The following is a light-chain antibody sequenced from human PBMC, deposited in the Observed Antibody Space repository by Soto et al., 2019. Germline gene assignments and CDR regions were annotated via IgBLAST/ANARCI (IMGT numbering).Light chain of an antibody. J-gene: IGKJ1*01. V-gene: IGKV1-39*01. CDR1: QRISNY. CDR2: SAS. CDR3: QQSYTTPA. Sequence: DIQMTQSPSSLSASVGDRVTITCRASQRISNYLNWYQQGLGKAPKLLIFSASNLQSGVPSRFSGSGSGTDFSLTINSLQPEDFATYYCQQSYTTPAFGQGTKVEIK.